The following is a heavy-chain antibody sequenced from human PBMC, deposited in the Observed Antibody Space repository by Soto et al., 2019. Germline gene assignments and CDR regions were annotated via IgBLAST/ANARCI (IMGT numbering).Heavy chain of an antibody. CDR2: ISDSGGRT. J-gene: IGHJ6*02. CDR1: GFSFISYA. D-gene: IGHD3-3*01. V-gene: IGHV3-23*01. Sequence: DVQLLESGGGLVQPGKSLRLSCAASGFSFISYAMSWVRQVPGKRLEWVSSISDSGGRTFYAESVEGRFTISRDDSTSTLVLQMNSLRAEDTAIYYSTKGGVRFFEWLGDVWGQGTTVTVSS. CDR3: TKGGVRFFEWLGDV.